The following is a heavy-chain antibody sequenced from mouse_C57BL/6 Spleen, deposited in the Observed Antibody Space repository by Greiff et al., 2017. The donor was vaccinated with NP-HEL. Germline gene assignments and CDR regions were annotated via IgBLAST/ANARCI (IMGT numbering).Heavy chain of an antibody. V-gene: IGHV1-52*01. Sequence: PIQGLEWIGNIDPSDSETHYNQKFKDKATLTVDKSSSTAYMQLSSLTSEDSAVYYCAREGATGRDYFDYWGQGTTLTVSS. D-gene: IGHD4-1*02. J-gene: IGHJ2*01. CDR3: AREGATGRDYFDY. CDR2: IDPSDSET.